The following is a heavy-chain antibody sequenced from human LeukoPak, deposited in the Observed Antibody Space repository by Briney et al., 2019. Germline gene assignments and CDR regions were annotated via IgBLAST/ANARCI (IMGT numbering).Heavy chain of an antibody. D-gene: IGHD4-17*01. CDR2: IIPIFGTA. CDR1: GGTISSYA. J-gene: IGHJ6*04. V-gene: IGHV1-69*13. Sequence: SVKVSCKASGGTISSYAISWVRQAHGQGLEWMGGIIPIFGTANYAQKFQGRVTITADESTSTAYMELSSLRSEDTAVYYCARSYGRLYYYYGMDVWGKGTTVTVSS. CDR3: ARSYGRLYYYYGMDV.